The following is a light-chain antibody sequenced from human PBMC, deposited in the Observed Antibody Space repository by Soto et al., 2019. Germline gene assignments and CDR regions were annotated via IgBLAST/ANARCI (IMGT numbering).Light chain of an antibody. CDR1: SSNIGSNN. Sequence: QPVLTQPPSASATPGQRVTISCSGSSSNIGSNNVEWYQHLPGTAPKLLIYSNNQGPSGVPDRFSGSKSGTSASLAISGLQSEDEADYYCASWDDSVNGLVIGGGTKVTVL. V-gene: IGLV1-44*01. J-gene: IGLJ3*02. CDR3: ASWDDSVNGLV. CDR2: SNN.